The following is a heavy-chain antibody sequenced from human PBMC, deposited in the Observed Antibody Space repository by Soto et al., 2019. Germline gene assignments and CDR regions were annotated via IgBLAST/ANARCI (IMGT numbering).Heavy chain of an antibody. CDR1: GFIFSSYS. J-gene: IGHJ5*02. V-gene: IGHV3-21*01. CDR3: ARDFNDLWSGNYPNRLDP. Sequence: GSLRLSCVASGFIFSSYSMNWVRQAPGKGLEWVSYISTRSSYMYYADSVKGRFTISRDDAKNSVFLQMNSLRADDTAVYYCARDFNDLWSGNYPNRLDPWGQGTLVTVSS. D-gene: IGHD3-3*01. CDR2: ISTRSSYM.